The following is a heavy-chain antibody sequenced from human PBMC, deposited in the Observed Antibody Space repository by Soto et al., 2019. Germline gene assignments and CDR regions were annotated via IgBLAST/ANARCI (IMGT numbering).Heavy chain of an antibody. CDR1: GGTFSSYA. V-gene: IGHV1-69*12. CDR2: IIPIFGTA. D-gene: IGHD2-21*02. J-gene: IGHJ2*01. Sequence: QVQLVQSGAEVKKPGSSVKVSCKASGGTFSSYAISWVRQAPGQGLEWMGGIIPIFGTANYAQKFQGRVTITADESTRTAYRELSSLRSEDTAVYYCARLGCGGDCYSDWYFDLWGRGTLVTVSS. CDR3: ARLGCGGDCYSDWYFDL.